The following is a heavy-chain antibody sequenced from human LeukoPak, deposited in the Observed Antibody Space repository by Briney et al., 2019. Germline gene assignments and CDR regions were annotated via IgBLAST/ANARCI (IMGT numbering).Heavy chain of an antibody. Sequence: ASVKVSCKASGYTFSDYYMHWVRQAPGQGLEWMGWINPNSGGTNYAQKFQGRVTMTRDTSISTAYMELSRLRSDDTAVYYCARGDAIMVRGAVNGFDPWGQGTLVTVSS. CDR1: GYTFSDYY. V-gene: IGHV1-2*02. CDR2: INPNSGGT. CDR3: ARGDAIMVRGAVNGFDP. D-gene: IGHD3-10*01. J-gene: IGHJ5*02.